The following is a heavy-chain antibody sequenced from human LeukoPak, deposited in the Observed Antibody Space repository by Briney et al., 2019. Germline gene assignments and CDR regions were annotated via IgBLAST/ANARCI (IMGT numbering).Heavy chain of an antibody. CDR2: IDHRGNT. V-gene: IGHV4-4*02. Sequence: SETLSLTCAVSGDSITNTNWWNWVRQPPGKGLECIAEIDHRGNTNYNPSLKSRVTISADKSKNQFSLKLNSVTAADTAVYYCARGYGPGYWGQGTLVTVSA. CDR1: GDSITNTNW. D-gene: IGHD4-17*01. J-gene: IGHJ4*02. CDR3: ARGYGPGY.